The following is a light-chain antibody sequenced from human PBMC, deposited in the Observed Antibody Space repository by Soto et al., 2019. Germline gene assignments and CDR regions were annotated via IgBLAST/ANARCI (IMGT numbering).Light chain of an antibody. J-gene: IGKJ1*01. Sequence: DMVMTQPPATLSVSPGERATLSCRASQSVSSSLAWYQQKPGRSPRLLIYGASTRAIGIPARFSGSGSGTEFTLTISSLQSEDFAVYYCLQYNNWWTFGQGTKVDI. CDR1: QSVSSS. CDR3: LQYNNWWT. V-gene: IGKV3-15*01. CDR2: GAS.